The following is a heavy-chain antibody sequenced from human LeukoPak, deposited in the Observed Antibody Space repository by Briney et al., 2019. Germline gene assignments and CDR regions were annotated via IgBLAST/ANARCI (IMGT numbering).Heavy chain of an antibody. Sequence: GGSLRLSCAASGFTFSNYWMSWVRQAPGKGLEWVSAISGSGGSTYYADSVKGRFTISRDNSKNTLYLQMNSLRAEDTAVYYCARDDEGAFDIWGQGTMVTVSS. CDR3: ARDDEGAFDI. J-gene: IGHJ3*02. CDR1: GFTFSNYW. CDR2: ISGSGGST. V-gene: IGHV3-23*01.